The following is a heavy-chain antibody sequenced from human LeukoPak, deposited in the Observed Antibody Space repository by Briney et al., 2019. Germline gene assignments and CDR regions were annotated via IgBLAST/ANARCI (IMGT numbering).Heavy chain of an antibody. V-gene: IGHV3-33*01. CDR2: IWSDGGNK. Sequence: GGSLRLSCVASGFTFSNYGMHWVRQAPGKGLEWVAVIWSDGGNKFYRDSVKGRFTISRDNAKNSLYLQMNSLRAEDTAVYFCARESTASRPHAFDYWGQGTLVTVSS. D-gene: IGHD6-13*01. CDR3: ARESTASRPHAFDY. CDR1: GFTFSNYG. J-gene: IGHJ4*02.